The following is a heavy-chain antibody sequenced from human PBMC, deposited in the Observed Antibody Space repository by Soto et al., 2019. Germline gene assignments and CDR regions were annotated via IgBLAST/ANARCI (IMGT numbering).Heavy chain of an antibody. CDR2: INPSGGST. V-gene: IGHV1-46*03. Sequence: ASVKVSSSASGYTFTSYYMHWVRQAPGQGLEWMGIINPSGGSTSYAQKFQGRVTMTRDTATSTVYMELSSLRSEDTAVYYCARDSDDSSGYYPTHFDYWGQGTLVTVSS. D-gene: IGHD3-22*01. CDR3: ARDSDDSSGYYPTHFDY. CDR1: GYTFTSYY. J-gene: IGHJ4*02.